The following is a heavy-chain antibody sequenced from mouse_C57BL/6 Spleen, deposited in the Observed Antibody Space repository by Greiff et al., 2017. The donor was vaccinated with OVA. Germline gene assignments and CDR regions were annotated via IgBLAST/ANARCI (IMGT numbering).Heavy chain of an antibody. CDR3: ASYYGSSPHWYVDV. Sequence: QVQLQQSGPGLVQPSQSLSITCTVSGFSLTSYGVHWVRQSPGKGLEWLGVIWSGGSTDYNAAFISRLSISKDNSKSQVFFKMNSLQADDTAIYYCASYYGSSPHWYVDVWGTGTTVTVSS. J-gene: IGHJ1*03. CDR1: GFSLTSYG. CDR2: IWSGGST. V-gene: IGHV2-2*01. D-gene: IGHD1-1*01.